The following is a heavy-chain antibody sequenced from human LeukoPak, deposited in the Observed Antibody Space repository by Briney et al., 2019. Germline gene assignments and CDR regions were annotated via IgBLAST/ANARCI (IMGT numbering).Heavy chain of an antibody. CDR2: IYHSGST. Sequence: SETLSLTCTVSGYSISSGYYWGWIRQPPGKGLEWIGSIYHSGSTYYNPSLKSRVTISVDTSKNQFSLKLSSVTAADTAVYYCAGEVRFQGGDALDIWGQGTMVTVSS. CDR1: GYSISSGYY. J-gene: IGHJ3*02. CDR3: AGEVRFQGGDALDI. D-gene: IGHD2/OR15-2a*01. V-gene: IGHV4-38-2*02.